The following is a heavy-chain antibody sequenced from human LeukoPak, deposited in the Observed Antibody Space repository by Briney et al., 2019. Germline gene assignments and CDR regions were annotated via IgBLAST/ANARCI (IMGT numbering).Heavy chain of an antibody. Sequence: GGSLRLSCAASGFTFSSYAMSWVRQAPGKGLEWVSAISGSGGSTYYADSVKGRFTISRDNSKNTLYLQMNSLRAEDTAVYYCAKEKAGYCSSTSCFDGYDYWGQGTLVSVSS. J-gene: IGHJ4*02. CDR1: GFTFSSYA. D-gene: IGHD2-2*01. CDR2: ISGSGGST. V-gene: IGHV3-23*01. CDR3: AKEKAGYCSSTSCFDGYDY.